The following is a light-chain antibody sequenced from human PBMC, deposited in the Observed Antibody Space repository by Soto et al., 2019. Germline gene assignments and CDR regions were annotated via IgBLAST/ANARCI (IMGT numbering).Light chain of an antibody. V-gene: IGLV2-8*01. CDR2: EVS. J-gene: IGLJ2*01. Sequence: QSVLTQPASVSGSPGQSITISCTGTSSDVGGYNYVSWYQQHPGKAPKLMIYEVSKRPSGVPDRFSGSKSGNTASLTVSGLQAEDEADYYCSSYAGSNMVVFGGGTKVTVL. CDR1: SSDVGGYNY. CDR3: SSYAGSNMVV.